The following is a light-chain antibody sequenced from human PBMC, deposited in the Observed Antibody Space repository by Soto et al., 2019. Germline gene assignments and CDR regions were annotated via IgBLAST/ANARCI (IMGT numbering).Light chain of an antibody. J-gene: IGLJ1*01. V-gene: IGLV1-40*01. Sequence: QSVLTQPPSVSGAPGQRVTISCTGSSSNFGAGYDVHWYQQLPGTAPKLLIYGSSNRPSGVPARFSGSKSGTSASLAITGLQTEDEADYYCCSHGGFNTPYVFATGTKLTVL. CDR2: GSS. CDR3: CSHGGFNTPYV. CDR1: SSNFGAGYD.